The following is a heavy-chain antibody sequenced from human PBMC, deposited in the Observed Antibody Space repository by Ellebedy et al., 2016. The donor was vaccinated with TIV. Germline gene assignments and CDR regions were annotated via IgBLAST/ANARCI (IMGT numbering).Heavy chain of an antibody. J-gene: IGHJ6*02. CDR2: IFYCGDT. CDR3: VRFDYDVEGYYGLDV. V-gene: IGHV4-59*01. D-gene: IGHD3-16*01. CDR1: GASISRYS. Sequence: SETLSLTXSVSGASISRYSWTWIRQPLGKGLEWIGYIFYCGDTKYNPSLESRVTMSVDTSKNQFSLTLRSVTAADTAVYYCVRFDYDVEGYYGLDVWGRGTTVTVSS.